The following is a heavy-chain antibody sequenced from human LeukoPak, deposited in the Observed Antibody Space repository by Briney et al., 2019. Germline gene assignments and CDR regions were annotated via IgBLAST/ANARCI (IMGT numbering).Heavy chain of an antibody. D-gene: IGHD6-13*01. CDR1: GGSISSSSYY. V-gene: IGHV4-39*01. Sequence: SETLSLTCTVSGGSISSSSYYWGWIRQPPGKGLEWIGSIYYSGSTYYNPSLKSRVTISVDTSKNQLSLKLSSVTAADTAVYYCARLDSSSWYQSDPWGQGTLVTVSS. J-gene: IGHJ5*02. CDR2: IYYSGST. CDR3: ARLDSSSWYQSDP.